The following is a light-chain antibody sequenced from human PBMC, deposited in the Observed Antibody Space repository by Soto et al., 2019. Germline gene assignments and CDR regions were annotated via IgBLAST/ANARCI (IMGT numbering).Light chain of an antibody. Sequence: EVVLTQSPATVSLSPGERATLSCRASQSVFNYLAWYQQKPGQAPRLLIYDASNRATGIPARFSGSGSGTDFTLTISSLEPEDFAVYYCQQRSNWITFGQGTRLEIK. V-gene: IGKV3-11*01. CDR3: QQRSNWIT. CDR2: DAS. CDR1: QSVFNY. J-gene: IGKJ5*01.